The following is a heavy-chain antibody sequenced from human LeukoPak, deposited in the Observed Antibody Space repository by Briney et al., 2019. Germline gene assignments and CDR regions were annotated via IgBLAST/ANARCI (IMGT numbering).Heavy chain of an antibody. CDR3: AREYVVVVAAKDGFPLLGENWFDP. CDR2: ITQIESI. Sequence: SETLSLTCAVYGGSFSDYYWTWIRQPPGKGLEWIGEITQIESINYNPSLASRVTMSVDTSKNQFSLKLSSVTAADTAVYYCAREYVVVVAAKDGFPLLGENWFDPWGQGTLVTVSS. J-gene: IGHJ5*02. V-gene: IGHV4-34*01. D-gene: IGHD2-15*01. CDR1: GGSFSDYY.